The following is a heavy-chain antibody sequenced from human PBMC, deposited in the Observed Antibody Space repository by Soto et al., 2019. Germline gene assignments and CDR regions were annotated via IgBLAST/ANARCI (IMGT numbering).Heavy chain of an antibody. CDR1: GFTASSYA. Sequence: GGSLRLSCAASGFTASSYAMSWVRQAPGKGLEWVSTISGSGGSTYYADSVKGRFTISRDNSKNTLYLQMNSLRAEDTAVYYCAKGPHYYGSGSSYYGMDVWGQGTTVTVSS. J-gene: IGHJ6*02. V-gene: IGHV3-23*01. CDR2: ISGSGGST. D-gene: IGHD3-10*01. CDR3: AKGPHYYGSGSSYYGMDV.